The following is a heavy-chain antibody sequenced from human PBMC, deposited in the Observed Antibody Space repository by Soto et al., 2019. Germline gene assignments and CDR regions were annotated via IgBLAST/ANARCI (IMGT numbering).Heavy chain of an antibody. CDR1: GFTFTSSA. CDR2: IVVGSGNT. Sequence: SVKVSCKASGFTFTSSAVQWVRQARGQRLEWIGWIVVGSGNTNYAQKFQERVIITRDMSTSTAYMELSSLRSEDTAVYYCGAEGRSGYDPRFYYYYAMDVWGQGTTVTVSS. D-gene: IGHD5-12*01. CDR3: GAEGRSGYDPRFYYYYAMDV. V-gene: IGHV1-58*01. J-gene: IGHJ6*02.